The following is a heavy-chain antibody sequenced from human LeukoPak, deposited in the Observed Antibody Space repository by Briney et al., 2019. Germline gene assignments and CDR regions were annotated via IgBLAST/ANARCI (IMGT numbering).Heavy chain of an antibody. CDR2: IYYSGST. V-gene: IGHV4-59*01. CDR3: ARDPGRPVAGGRFLAGWFDS. Sequence: SSETLSLTCTVSGGSISSYYWSWIRQPPGKGLEWIGYIYYSGSTNYNPSLKSRVTISVDTSKNQFSLKLSSVTAADTAVYYCARDPGRPVAGGRFLAGWFDSWGQGTLVTVSS. D-gene: IGHD3-3*01. J-gene: IGHJ5*01. CDR1: GGSISSYY.